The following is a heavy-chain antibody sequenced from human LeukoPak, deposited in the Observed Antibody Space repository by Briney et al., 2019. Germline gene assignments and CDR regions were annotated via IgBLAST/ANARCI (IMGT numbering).Heavy chain of an antibody. CDR2: INHSGST. V-gene: IGHV4-34*01. CDR3: ARSYYSSGLGTPWPNDY. CDR1: GGSFSGYY. D-gene: IGHD6-19*01. J-gene: IGHJ4*02. Sequence: PSETLSLTCAVYGGSFSGYYWSWIRQPPGKGLEWIGEINHSGSTNYNPSLKSRVTISVDTSKNQFSLKLSSVTAADTAVYYCARSYYSSGLGTPWPNDYWGQGTLVTVSS.